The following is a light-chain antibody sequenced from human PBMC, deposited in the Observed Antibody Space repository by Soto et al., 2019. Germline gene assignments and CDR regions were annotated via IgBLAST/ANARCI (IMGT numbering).Light chain of an antibody. J-gene: IGKJ1*01. V-gene: IGKV3-20*01. CDR2: GAS. CDR1: QSISSSF. CDR3: QQYDTSWT. Sequence: DIVLMQSPATLSLSPGERATLSCRASQSISSSFLAWYQQKPGQAPRLLIYGASNRATGIPDRFSGSGSGTDFTLTISRLEPEDFAVYYCQQYDTSWTFGQGTKVDIK.